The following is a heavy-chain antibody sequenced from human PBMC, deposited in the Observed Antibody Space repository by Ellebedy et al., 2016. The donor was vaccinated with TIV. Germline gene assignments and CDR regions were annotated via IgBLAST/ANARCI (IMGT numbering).Heavy chain of an antibody. CDR2: ISGSSSLT. Sequence: PGGSLRLSCVASGFTFSDYFMSWIRQAPGKGLEWVSYISGSSSLTSYADSVRGRFTISRDNAKNSLYLQMNDLRAEDPAIYYCARGGGSSGWYGFDYWGQGTLVAVSS. D-gene: IGHD6-19*01. CDR3: ARGGGSSGWYGFDY. V-gene: IGHV3-11*06. CDR1: GFTFSDYF. J-gene: IGHJ4*02.